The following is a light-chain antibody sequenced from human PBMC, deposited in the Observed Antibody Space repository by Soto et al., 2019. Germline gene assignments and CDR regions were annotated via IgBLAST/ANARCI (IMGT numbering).Light chain of an antibody. CDR2: GAS. CDR3: QQYNNWPPST. J-gene: IGKJ5*01. Sequence: EIVMTQSPATLSVSPGERATLSCRASQSVSSNLAWYQQKPGQAPGLLIYGASTRATGIPARFSGSGSGTEFTLTISSLHSEDFAVYYCQQYNNWPPSTFGQGTRLEIK. CDR1: QSVSSN. V-gene: IGKV3-15*01.